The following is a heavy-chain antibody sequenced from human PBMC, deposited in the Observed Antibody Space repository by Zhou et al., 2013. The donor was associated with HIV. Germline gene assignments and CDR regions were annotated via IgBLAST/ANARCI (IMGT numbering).Heavy chain of an antibody. CDR2: IDPKSGAT. V-gene: IGHV1-2*02. Sequence: QVQLVQSGAEVKKPGASVKVSCKASGYTFNGYYIHWVRQAPGQGPEWMGYIDPKSGATNIPQRFQGRVTMTSDTSISTAYMDLSSLKSDDTAVYYCARDLFSGEGDYFDHWGQGTLVSVAS. CDR3: ARDLFSGEGDYFDH. D-gene: IGHD3-10*01. CDR1: GYTFNGYY. J-gene: IGHJ4*02.